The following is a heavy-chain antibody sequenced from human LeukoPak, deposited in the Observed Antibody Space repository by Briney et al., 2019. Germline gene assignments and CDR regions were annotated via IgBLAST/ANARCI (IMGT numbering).Heavy chain of an antibody. Sequence: GGSLRLSCAASGFTFSSYAMSWVRQAPGKGLEWVSAISGSGGSTYYADSVKGRFTISRDNSKSTLYLQMNSLRAEDTAVYYCAKEPRITMVRGXXDGYWGQGXXVTXSS. V-gene: IGHV3-23*01. CDR3: AKEPRITMVRGXXDGY. CDR2: ISGSGGST. D-gene: IGHD3-10*01. CDR1: GFTFSSYA. J-gene: IGHJ4*02.